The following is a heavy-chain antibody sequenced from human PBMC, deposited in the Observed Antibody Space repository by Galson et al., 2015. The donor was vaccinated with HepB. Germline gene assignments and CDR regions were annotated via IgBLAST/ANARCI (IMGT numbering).Heavy chain of an antibody. V-gene: IGHV3-7*03. Sequence: SLRLSCAASGFTFSSYWMSWVRQAPGKGLEWVANIKQDGSEKYYVDSVKGRFTISRDNAKNSLYLQMNSLRAEDTAVYYCARHFFGGATEVYPIGAVAATGAFDIWGQGTMVTVSS. CDR3: ARHFFGGATEVYPIGAVAATGAFDI. CDR1: GFTFSSYW. J-gene: IGHJ3*02. CDR2: IKQDGSEK. D-gene: IGHD6-19*01.